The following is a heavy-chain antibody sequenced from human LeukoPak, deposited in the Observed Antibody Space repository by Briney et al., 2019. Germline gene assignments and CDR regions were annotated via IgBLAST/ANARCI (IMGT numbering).Heavy chain of an antibody. D-gene: IGHD6-13*01. Sequence: SETLSLTCTVSGGSISSYYWSWIRQPPGKGLEWIGYIYYSGSTYYNPSLKSRVTISVDTSKNQFSLKLSSVTAADTAVYYCARVGAGTVFDYWGQGTLVTVSS. V-gene: IGHV4-59*12. CDR1: GGSISSYY. CDR3: ARVGAGTVFDY. J-gene: IGHJ4*02. CDR2: IYYSGST.